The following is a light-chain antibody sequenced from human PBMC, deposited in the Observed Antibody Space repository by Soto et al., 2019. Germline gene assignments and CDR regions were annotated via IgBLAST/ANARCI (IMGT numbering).Light chain of an antibody. CDR2: GSS. Sequence: EVVLTQSPGTLSLSPGERATLSCRASQTVSNNYLAWYQHKPGQSPKLLIFGSSDRATGIPDRFSGSGSGTDFTLTISRLEPDDFATYYCQAYTLYTWTFGQGTKVDMK. J-gene: IGKJ1*01. CDR3: QAYTLYTWT. CDR1: QTVSNNY. V-gene: IGKV3-20*01.